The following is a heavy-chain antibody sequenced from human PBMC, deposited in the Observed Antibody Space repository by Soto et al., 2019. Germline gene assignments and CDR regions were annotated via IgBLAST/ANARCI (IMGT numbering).Heavy chain of an antibody. J-gene: IGHJ4*02. D-gene: IGHD3-10*01. V-gene: IGHV3-30*03. CDR1: GFLFSTHG. CDR2: ISYDGSNK. CDR3: ARDGVEPGLYFDY. Sequence: GGSLRLSCAASGFLFSTHGMHWVRQAPGKGLEWVTFISYDGSNKYYADSVKGRFTISRDDSKNTLFLQMNSLRAEDTAVYYCARDGVEPGLYFDYWGQGTLVTVSS.